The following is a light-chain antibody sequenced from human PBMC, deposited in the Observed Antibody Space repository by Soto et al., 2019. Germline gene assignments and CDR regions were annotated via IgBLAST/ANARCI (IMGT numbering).Light chain of an antibody. Sequence: QSVLTQPPSASGSPGQSVTISCTGTSSDVGGYNYVSWYQQHPGKAPKFIIYEVSERPSGVPDRFSGSKSGNTASLTVSGLQAEDEADYYCSSYAGSNLYVFGTGTKVTVL. CDR1: SSDVGGYNY. J-gene: IGLJ1*01. CDR3: SSYAGSNLYV. CDR2: EVS. V-gene: IGLV2-8*01.